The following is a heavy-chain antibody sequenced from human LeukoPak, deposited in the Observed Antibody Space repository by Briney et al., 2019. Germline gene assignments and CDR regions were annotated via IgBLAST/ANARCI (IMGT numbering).Heavy chain of an antibody. D-gene: IGHD3-10*01. CDR1: GFTFSSYA. CDR3: ANRMVRGVRHMDV. J-gene: IGHJ6*03. V-gene: IGHV3-23*01. CDR2: ISGSGGST. Sequence: GGSLRLSCAASGFTFSSYAMSWVRQAPGKGLEWVSAISGSGGSTYYADSVKGRFTISRDNSKNTLYLQMNSLRAEDTAVYYCANRMVRGVRHMDVWGKGTTVTISS.